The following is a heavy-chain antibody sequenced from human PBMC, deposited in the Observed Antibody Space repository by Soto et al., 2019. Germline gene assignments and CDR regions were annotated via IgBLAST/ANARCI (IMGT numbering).Heavy chain of an antibody. Sequence: GGSLRLSCAASGFTFSSYWMHWVRQAPGKGLVWVSRINSDGSSTSYADSVKGRFTISRDNAKNTLYLQMSSLRAEDTAVYYCAREEIAAAGPRPNYYYYYGMDVWGQGTTVTVSS. J-gene: IGHJ6*02. CDR1: GFTFSSYW. CDR3: AREEIAAAGPRPNYYYYYGMDV. D-gene: IGHD6-13*01. CDR2: INSDGSST. V-gene: IGHV3-74*01.